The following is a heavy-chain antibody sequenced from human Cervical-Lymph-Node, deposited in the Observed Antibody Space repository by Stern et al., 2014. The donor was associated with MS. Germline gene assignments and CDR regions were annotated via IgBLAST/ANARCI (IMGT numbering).Heavy chain of an antibody. Sequence: MQLVESGAEVKKPGSSVKVSCKASGGTFSTSVISWVRQAPGQGLEWMGGIIPVFGTTNYGQKFQGRVTITADESTSTAYMELSSLRSEDTAMYYCATYYCGGDCYSGYFDPWGQGTLVTVSS. J-gene: IGHJ5*01. CDR2: IIPVFGTT. CDR1: GGTFSTSV. D-gene: IGHD2-21*02. V-gene: IGHV1-69*01. CDR3: ATYYCGGDCYSGYFDP.